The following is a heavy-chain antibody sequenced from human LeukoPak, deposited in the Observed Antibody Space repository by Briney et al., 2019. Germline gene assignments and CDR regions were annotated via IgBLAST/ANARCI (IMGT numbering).Heavy chain of an antibody. J-gene: IGHJ4*02. Sequence: QPGGSLRLSCAASGFTFSSYAMSWVRQAPGKGLEWVSAISGSGGSTYYADSVKGRFTISRDNSKNSLYLQMNSLRAEDTAVYYCAKGSYSSSSGLFDYWGQGTLVTVSS. CDR3: AKGSYSSSSGLFDY. CDR1: GFTFSSYA. CDR2: ISGSGGST. D-gene: IGHD6-6*01. V-gene: IGHV3-23*01.